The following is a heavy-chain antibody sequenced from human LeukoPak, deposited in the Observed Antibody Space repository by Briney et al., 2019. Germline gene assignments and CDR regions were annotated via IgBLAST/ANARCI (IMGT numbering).Heavy chain of an antibody. V-gene: IGHV3-66*01. J-gene: IGHJ4*02. CDR3: TRAMYSSGWSYFDY. D-gene: IGHD6-19*01. CDR2: IYSGGST. Sequence: GGSLRLSCAASGFTVSSNYMSWVRQAPGKGLEWVSVIYSGGSTYYADSVKGRFTISRDNSKNTLDLQMNRLRAEDTAVYYCTRAMYSSGWSYFDYWGQGTLVTVSS. CDR1: GFTVSSNY.